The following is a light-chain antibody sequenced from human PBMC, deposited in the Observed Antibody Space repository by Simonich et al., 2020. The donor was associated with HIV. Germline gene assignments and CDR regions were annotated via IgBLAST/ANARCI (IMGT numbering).Light chain of an antibody. Sequence: EIVMTKSPATLSVSPGERATLSCRASQSVSSNLAWYQQKPGQAPRLLIYGASPRATGIPARFSGSGSGTEFTLTISSMQSEDFAVYYCQQYNNWPFTFGPGTKVDIK. CDR3: QQYNNWPFT. V-gene: IGKV3-15*01. CDR2: GAS. J-gene: IGKJ3*01. CDR1: QSVSSN.